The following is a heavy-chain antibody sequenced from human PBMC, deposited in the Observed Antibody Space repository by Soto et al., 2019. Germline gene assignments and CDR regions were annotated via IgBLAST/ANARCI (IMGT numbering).Heavy chain of an antibody. J-gene: IGHJ6*02. CDR1: GYSFTSHW. D-gene: IGHD4-4*01. CDR3: ARQDYSNYRGGMDA. V-gene: IGHV5-51*01. Sequence: GESLKISCKTSGYSFTSHWIAWVRQMPGKVLECMGVSYPGDSDIRYRPSLQGQVTISVDQSISTAPLQWSSLQPSDTAPYYRARQDYSNYRGGMDAWGQGTTVTVSS. CDR2: SYPGDSDI.